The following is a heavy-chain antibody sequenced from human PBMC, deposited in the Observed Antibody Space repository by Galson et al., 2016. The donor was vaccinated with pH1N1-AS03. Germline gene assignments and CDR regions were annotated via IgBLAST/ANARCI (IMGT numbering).Heavy chain of an antibody. CDR1: GYIFTSYW. V-gene: IGHV5-51*01. J-gene: IGHJ4*02. CDR3: ARQVRDGYNDYFDY. D-gene: IGHD5-24*01. Sequence: QSGAEVTKPGESLKISCKTSGYIFTSYWVAWVRHMPGKGLEWMGIIYPGDSDTRCSPSFQGQVTISADRSINTAYLQWSSLMASDTAIYYCARQVRDGYNDYFDYWGQGILVTVSS. CDR2: IYPGDSDT.